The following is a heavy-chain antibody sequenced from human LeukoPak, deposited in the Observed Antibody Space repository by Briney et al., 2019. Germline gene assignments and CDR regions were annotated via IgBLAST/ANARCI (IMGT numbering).Heavy chain of an antibody. Sequence: GGSLRLSCAASGFTFSNYGMHWVRQAPGKGLEWVANIKEDGSTKYYVDSVKGRFTISRANAKNSVYLQISSLRVEDTAVYYCARIGYSSSSYDYWGQGTLVTVSS. V-gene: IGHV3-7*01. J-gene: IGHJ4*02. D-gene: IGHD6-6*01. CDR3: ARIGYSSSSYDY. CDR2: IKEDGSTK. CDR1: GFTFSNYG.